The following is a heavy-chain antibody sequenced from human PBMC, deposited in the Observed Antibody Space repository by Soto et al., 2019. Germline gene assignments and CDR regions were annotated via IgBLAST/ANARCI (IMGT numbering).Heavy chain of an antibody. D-gene: IGHD4-17*01. J-gene: IGHJ3*02. V-gene: IGHV1-24*01. CDR3: TRAPSYGAFDI. Sequence: ASVKVSCKVSGYTLTDLSMQWVRQAPGKGLEWMGGFDPEDGETIYAQKFQGRVTMTEDTSTGTAYMELSSLRSEDTAVYYCTRAPSYGAFDIWGQGTMVTVSS. CDR1: GYTLTDLS. CDR2: FDPEDGET.